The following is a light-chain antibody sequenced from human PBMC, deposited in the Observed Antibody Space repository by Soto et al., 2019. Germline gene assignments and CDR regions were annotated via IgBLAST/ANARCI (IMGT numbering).Light chain of an antibody. CDR2: AAS. J-gene: IGKJ2*01. CDR3: QQYGTSPYT. Sequence: EIVLTQSPGTLSLSPGERATLSCRASQSINSFYLGWYQQKPGQAPRLLIYAASSRATGIPDGFSGSGSGTDFTLTISRLEPEDFAVYYCQQYGTSPYTFGQGTKLEIK. V-gene: IGKV3-20*01. CDR1: QSINSFY.